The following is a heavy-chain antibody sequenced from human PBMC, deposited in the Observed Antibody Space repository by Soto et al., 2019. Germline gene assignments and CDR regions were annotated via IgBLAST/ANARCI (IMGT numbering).Heavy chain of an antibody. Sequence: GASVKVSCKASGYTFTSYGISWVRQAPGQGLEWMGWISAYNGNTNYAQKLQGRVTMTTDTSTSTAYMELRSLRSDDTAVYYCARCVLHKGTNWFHPWGQGTLVTAPQ. CDR2: ISAYNGNT. D-gene: IGHD2-8*01. J-gene: IGHJ5*02. V-gene: IGHV1-18*01. CDR1: GYTFTSYG. CDR3: ARCVLHKGTNWFHP.